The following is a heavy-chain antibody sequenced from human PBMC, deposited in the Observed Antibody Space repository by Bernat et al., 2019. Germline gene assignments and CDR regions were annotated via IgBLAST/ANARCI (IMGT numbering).Heavy chain of an antibody. V-gene: IGHV4-34*01. D-gene: IGHD2-21*01. Sequence: QVQLQQWGAGLLKPSETLSLTCVVSGGSFSGYSWSWIRQPPGKGLEWIGEFTHSGGTDYNPSLKNRLNISFDASKNQLSLRLSSVTAADTAVYYGARRIYCVGSSCYFDNWGQGTLVTFSA. CDR1: GGSFSGYS. CDR3: ARRIYCVGSSCYFDN. CDR2: FTHSGGT. J-gene: IGHJ4*02.